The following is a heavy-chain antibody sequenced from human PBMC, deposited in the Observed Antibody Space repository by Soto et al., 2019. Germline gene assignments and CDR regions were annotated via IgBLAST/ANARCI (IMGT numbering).Heavy chain of an antibody. Sequence: GGSLRLSCAASGFTFSSYGMHWVRQAPGKGLEWVAVISYDGSNKYYADSVKGRFTISRDNSNNTLFLQMRSLRPEDTAVYYCAKVIARYFDYWGQGTLVTVSS. D-gene: IGHD3-22*01. CDR2: ISYDGSNK. J-gene: IGHJ4*02. CDR1: GFTFSSYG. V-gene: IGHV3-30*18. CDR3: AKVIARYFDY.